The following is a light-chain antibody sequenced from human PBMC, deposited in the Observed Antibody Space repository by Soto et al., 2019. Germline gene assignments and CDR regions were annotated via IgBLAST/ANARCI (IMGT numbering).Light chain of an antibody. J-gene: IGKJ1*01. CDR2: GAS. CDR1: QSVSNN. Sequence: IVMTQSPASLSVSPGEGATLSCRASQSVSNNLAWYQQKPGQAPRLLIYGASTRATGIPARFSGSGSGTDFTLTISSLQYEDFAVYYCQQYNNWPRGTLGQGTKVEIK. V-gene: IGKV3-15*01. CDR3: QQYNNWPRGT.